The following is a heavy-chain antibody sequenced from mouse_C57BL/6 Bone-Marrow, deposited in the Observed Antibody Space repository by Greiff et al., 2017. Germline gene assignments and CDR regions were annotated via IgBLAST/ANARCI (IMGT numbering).Heavy chain of an antibody. CDR2: IDPSDSET. V-gene: IGHV1-52*01. CDR3: ARAIYDSYYAWFAY. Sequence: QVQLQQPGAELVRPGSSVKLSCKASGYTFTSYWMHWVKQRPIQGLEWIGNIDPSDSETHYNQKFKDKATLTVDKSSSTAYMQLSSLTSEDSAVYYCARAIYDSYYAWFAYWGQGTLVTVSA. J-gene: IGHJ3*01. CDR1: GYTFTSYW. D-gene: IGHD2-3*01.